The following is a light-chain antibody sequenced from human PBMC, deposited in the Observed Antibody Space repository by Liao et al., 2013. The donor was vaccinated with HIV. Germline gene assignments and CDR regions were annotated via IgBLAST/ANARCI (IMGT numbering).Light chain of an antibody. CDR3: QVWDSDTDHYV. Sequence: SYELTQPPSVSVSPGQTARITCSGDALPKQYAYWYQQKPGQAPVLVIYSDLYRPSGIPERFSGSNSGNTATLTISRVEAGDEADYYCQVWDSDTDHYVFGSGTKVTVL. CDR2: SDL. CDR1: ALPKQY. V-gene: IGLV3-21*02. J-gene: IGLJ1*01.